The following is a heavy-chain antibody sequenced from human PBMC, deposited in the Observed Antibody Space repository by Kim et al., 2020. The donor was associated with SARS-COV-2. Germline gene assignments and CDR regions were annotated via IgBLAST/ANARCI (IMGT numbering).Heavy chain of an antibody. CDR3: AKVPITFGGVIVSSLGDYYLDY. CDR2: ISGSGGST. V-gene: IGHV3-23*01. CDR1: GFTFSSYA. D-gene: IGHD3-16*02. J-gene: IGHJ4*02. Sequence: GGSLRLSCAASGFTFSSYAMSWVRQAPGKGLEWVSAISGSGGSTYYADSVKGRFTISRDNSKNTLYLQMNSLRAEDTAVYYCAKVPITFGGVIVSSLGDYYLDYWGQGTLVTVSS.